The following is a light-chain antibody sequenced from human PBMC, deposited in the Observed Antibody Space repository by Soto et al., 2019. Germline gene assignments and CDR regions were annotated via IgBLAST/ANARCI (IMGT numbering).Light chain of an antibody. CDR3: CSYAGSRTFV. Sequence: QSALTQPASVSGSPGQSITISCTGTSSDIGADDFVSWYQHHPDKTPKLIIFEVTYRPTGISHRFSASKSGNTASLTISGLEAEDEAHYHCCSYAGSRTFVFGGGTKLTVL. CDR1: SSDIGADDF. V-gene: IGLV2-23*02. CDR2: EVT. J-gene: IGLJ2*01.